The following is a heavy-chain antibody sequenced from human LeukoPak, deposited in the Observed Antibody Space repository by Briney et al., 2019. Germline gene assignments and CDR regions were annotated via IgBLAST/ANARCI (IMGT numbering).Heavy chain of an antibody. D-gene: IGHD2-15*01. CDR3: ARDGGLDRTVYYYYGMDV. J-gene: IGHJ6*02. V-gene: IGHV1-18*01. Sequence: ASVKVSCKASGYSFSSYGVSWVRQAPGQGLQWMGWISVYNGHTNYAQSFQGRVTMTADIFTTTVSMELRSLRSDDTAVYYCARDGGLDRTVYYYYGMDVWGQGTTVIVSS. CDR2: ISVYNGHT. CDR1: GYSFSSYG.